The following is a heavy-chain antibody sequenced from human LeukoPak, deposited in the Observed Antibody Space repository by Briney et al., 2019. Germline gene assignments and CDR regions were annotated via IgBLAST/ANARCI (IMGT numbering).Heavy chain of an antibody. V-gene: IGHV1-8*01. D-gene: IGHD3-22*01. CDR3: STAQRMAYNYDSRTRSDAFDI. CDR2: INRNSGNT. CDR1: GFTFSSYD. J-gene: IGHJ3*02. Sequence: GSVKVSCEASGFTFSSYDMNWVRQATGQGLEWMGWINRNSGNTGYAQDVQGRVTMTSNTAISTAYMELNSLRSEDTAVYYCSTAQRMAYNYDSRTRSDAFDIWGQGTMVTVSS.